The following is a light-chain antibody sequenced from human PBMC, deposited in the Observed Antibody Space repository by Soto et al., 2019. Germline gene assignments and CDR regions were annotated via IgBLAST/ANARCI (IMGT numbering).Light chain of an antibody. CDR2: DVN. Sequence: QSALTQPASVSGSPGQSITISCTGTSSDVGGYNYVSWYQQDPGKAPKLMIYDVNNRPSGVSNRFSGSKSGNTASLTISGLQAEDEAYYYCSSYTTSSTLAAFGGGTQLTVL. CDR1: SSDVGGYNY. J-gene: IGLJ2*01. CDR3: SSYTTSSTLAA. V-gene: IGLV2-14*01.